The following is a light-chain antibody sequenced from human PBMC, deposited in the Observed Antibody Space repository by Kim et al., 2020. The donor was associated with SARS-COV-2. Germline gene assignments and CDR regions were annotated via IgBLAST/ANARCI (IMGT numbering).Light chain of an antibody. J-gene: IGKJ1*01. CDR3: MQALQTHRT. CDR1: QSLLHSNGYTY. V-gene: IGKV2-28*01. Sequence: DIVMTQSPLSLPVTPGEPASISCRSSQSLLHSNGYTYLDWYLQKPGQSPQLLIYLGSNRASGVPDRFSGSGSGTDFTLKISRVEAEDFGVYYCMQALQTHRTFGQGTKVDIK. CDR2: LGS.